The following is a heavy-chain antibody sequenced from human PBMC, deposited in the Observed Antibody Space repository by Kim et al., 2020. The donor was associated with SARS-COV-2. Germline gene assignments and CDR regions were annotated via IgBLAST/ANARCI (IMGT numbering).Heavy chain of an antibody. V-gene: IGHV3-30*04. CDR1: GFTFSSYA. CDR2: ISYDGSNK. J-gene: IGHJ2*01. Sequence: GGSLRLSCAASGFTFSSYAMHWVRQAPGKGLEWVAVISYDGSNKYYVDSVKGRFTISRDNSKNTLYLQMNSLRAEDTAVYYCARDRVGSAPLLSVYAVTPFGGYFDLWGRGTLVTVSS. D-gene: IGHD3-16*01. CDR3: ARDRVGSAPLLSVYAVTPFGGYFDL.